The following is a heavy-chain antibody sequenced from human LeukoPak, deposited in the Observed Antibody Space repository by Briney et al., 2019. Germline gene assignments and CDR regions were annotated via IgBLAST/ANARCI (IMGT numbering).Heavy chain of an antibody. J-gene: IGHJ4*02. Sequence: SQTLSLTCTVSGGSISSGGYSWSWIRQHPGKGLEWIGYIYYSGSTYYNPSLKSRVTISVDTSKNQFSLKLSSVTAADTAVYYCARAQIVVVPAAIDYWGQGTLVTVSS. CDR2: IYYSGST. V-gene: IGHV4-31*03. CDR3: ARAQIVVVPAAIDY. CDR1: GGSISSGGYS. D-gene: IGHD2-2*01.